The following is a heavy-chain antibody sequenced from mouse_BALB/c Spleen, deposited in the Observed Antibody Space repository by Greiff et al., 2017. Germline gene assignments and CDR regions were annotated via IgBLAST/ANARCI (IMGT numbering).Heavy chain of an antibody. V-gene: IGHV2-9*02. CDR3: ARDKNYGYDVWFAY. D-gene: IGHD2-2*01. CDR1: GFSLTSYG. CDR2: LWAGGST. Sequence: QVQLKQSGPGLVAPSQSLSITCTVSGFSLTSYGVHWVRQPPGKGLEWLGVLWAGGSTNYISALMSRLSISKDNSKSQVFLKMNSLQTDDTAMYYCARDKNYGYDVWFAYWGQGTLVTVSA. J-gene: IGHJ3*01.